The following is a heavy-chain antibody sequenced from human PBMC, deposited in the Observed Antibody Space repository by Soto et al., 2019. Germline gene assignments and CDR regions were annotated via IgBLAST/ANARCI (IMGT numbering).Heavy chain of an antibody. CDR1: GGTFSSYA. V-gene: IGHV1-69*13. Sequence: ASVKVSCKASGGTFSSYAISWVRQAPGQGLEWMGGIIPIFGTANYAQKFQGRVTITADESTSTAYMELSSLRSEDTAVYYCARDSDWNYVNHNWFDPWGQGTLVTVSS. J-gene: IGHJ5*02. CDR2: IIPIFGTA. CDR3: ARDSDWNYVNHNWFDP. D-gene: IGHD1-7*01.